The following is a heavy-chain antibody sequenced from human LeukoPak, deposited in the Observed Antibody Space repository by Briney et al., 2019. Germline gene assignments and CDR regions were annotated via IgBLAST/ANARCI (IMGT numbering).Heavy chain of an antibody. V-gene: IGHV3-30*18. CDR2: ISYDGSNK. J-gene: IGHJ4*02. CDR1: GFTFSSYG. CDR3: AKRVGGVNNFDY. Sequence: GGSLRLSCAASGFTFSSYGMHWVRQAPGKGLEWVAVISYDGSNKYYADSVKGRFTISRDNSKNTLYLQMNSLRAEDTAVYYCAKRVGGVNNFDYWGQGTLVTVSS. D-gene: IGHD3-16*01.